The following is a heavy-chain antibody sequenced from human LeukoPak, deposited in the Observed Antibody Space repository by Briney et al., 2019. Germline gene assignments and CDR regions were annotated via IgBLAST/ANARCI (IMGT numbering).Heavy chain of an antibody. CDR3: EGGVSY. CDR1: GFCFSTFW. V-gene: IGHV3-7*04. J-gene: IGHJ4*02. Sequence: GSLRLSCTASGFCFSTFWMNWVRQAPGKGLEGVANIKHEQSVKYYVDSVKGRFTISRDNAMQSLYLQMNSLRAEDTAVYYCEGGVSYWGRGTLVTVSS. CDR2: IKHEQSVK.